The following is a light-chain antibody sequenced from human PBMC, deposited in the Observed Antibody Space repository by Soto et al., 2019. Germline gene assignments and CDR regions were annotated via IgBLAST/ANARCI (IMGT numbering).Light chain of an antibody. J-gene: IGKJ4*01. CDR3: QKYNSAPLT. CDR1: QGISNY. V-gene: IGKV1-27*01. CDR2: AAS. Sequence: DIQMTQSPSSLSASVVDRVTITCRARQGISNYLAWYQQNPGKVPNLLIFAASTLQSGVPSRFSGSGSVTDFTLTISSLQPADAATYYGQKYNSAPLTFGGGTKVEIK.